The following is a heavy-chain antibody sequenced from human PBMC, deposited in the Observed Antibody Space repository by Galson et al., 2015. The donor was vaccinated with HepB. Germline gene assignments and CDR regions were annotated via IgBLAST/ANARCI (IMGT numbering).Heavy chain of an antibody. D-gene: IGHD6-19*01. V-gene: IGHV3-30-3*01. Sequence: SLRLSCAASGFSFTLYAMHWVRQAPGKGLEWVAGISYDGNNKYYADSVKGRFTISRDNSKNTLYLQMNSLRAEDTAVYYCARDGAVAGPKSGWFDPWGQGTLVTVSS. CDR1: GFSFTLYA. CDR3: ARDGAVAGPKSGWFDP. J-gene: IGHJ5*02. CDR2: ISYDGNNK.